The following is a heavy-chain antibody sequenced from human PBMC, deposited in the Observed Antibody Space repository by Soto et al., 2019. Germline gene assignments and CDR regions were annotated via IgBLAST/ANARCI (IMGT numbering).Heavy chain of an antibody. V-gene: IGHV3-23*01. D-gene: IGHD2-15*01. CDR3: AKARGVVVAATGDY. J-gene: IGHJ4*02. Sequence: PGGSLRLSCAASGFTFSSYAMSWVRQAPGKGLEWVSAISGSGGSTYYADSVKGRFTISRDNSKNTLYLQMNSLRAEDTAVYYCAKARGVVVAATGDYWGQGTLVTVSS. CDR1: GFTFSSYA. CDR2: ISGSGGST.